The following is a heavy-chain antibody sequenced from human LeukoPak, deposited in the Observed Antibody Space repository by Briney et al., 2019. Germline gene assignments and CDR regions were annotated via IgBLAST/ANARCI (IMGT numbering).Heavy chain of an antibody. J-gene: IGHJ3*02. CDR1: GGTFSSYA. CDR3: ARGADTVVVVAARGAFDI. V-gene: IGHV1-69*13. D-gene: IGHD2-15*01. Sequence: ASVKVSCKASGGTFSSYAISWVRQAPGQGLEWMGGIIPIFGTANYAQKFQGRVTITADESTSTAYMELSSLRSEDTAVYYCARGADTVVVVAARGAFDIWGQGTMVTVSS. CDR2: IIPIFGTA.